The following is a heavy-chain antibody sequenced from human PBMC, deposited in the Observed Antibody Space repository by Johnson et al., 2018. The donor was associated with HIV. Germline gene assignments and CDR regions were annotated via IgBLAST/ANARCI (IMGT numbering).Heavy chain of an antibody. J-gene: IGHJ3*02. V-gene: IGHV3-74*01. CDR3: AREGPSERAGFDI. Sequence: VQLVESGGGLVQPGGSLRLSCAVSGFTFNTYWMHWVRQAPGKGLVWVARLNTAGGSTSSVDSVKGRFTVSRDNAKNTLYLQMNSLRADDTAVYYCAREGPSERAGFDIWGQGTMVTVSS. CDR2: LNTAGGST. CDR1: GFTFNTYW.